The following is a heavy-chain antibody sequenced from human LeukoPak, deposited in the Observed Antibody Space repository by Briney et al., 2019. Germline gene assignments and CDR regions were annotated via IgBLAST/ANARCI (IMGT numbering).Heavy chain of an antibody. CDR1: GYTFTSYA. Sequence: ASVTVSCKASGYTFTSYAMHWVRQAPGQRLEWMGWINAGNGNTKYSQKFQGRVTITRDTSASTAYMELSSLRSEDTAVYYCARGSSSWYRPFLFDYWGQGTLVTVSS. V-gene: IGHV1-3*01. CDR3: ARGSSSWYRPFLFDY. J-gene: IGHJ4*02. D-gene: IGHD6-13*01. CDR2: INAGNGNT.